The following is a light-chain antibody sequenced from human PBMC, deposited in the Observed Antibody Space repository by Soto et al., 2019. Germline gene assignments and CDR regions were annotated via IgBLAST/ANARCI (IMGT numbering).Light chain of an antibody. CDR3: QHYANLPRP. V-gene: IGKV1-33*01. Sequence: DIQMTSSPSSLAAAVGDYVTLTCQSILHINKYLNWYQQKRRIDAQVLFSGAPHVNTGVRSMFLRSVSETDFIFTITGVQPEDSAIFFSQHYANLPRPFGAGTKVDIK. J-gene: IGKJ4*02. CDR1: LHINKY. CDR2: GAP.